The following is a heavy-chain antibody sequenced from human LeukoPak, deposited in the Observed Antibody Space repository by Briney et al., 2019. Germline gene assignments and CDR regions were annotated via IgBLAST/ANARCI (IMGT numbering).Heavy chain of an antibody. J-gene: IGHJ4*02. V-gene: IGHV4-39*07. CDR3: ARGSRYFEH. Sequence: SETLSLTCTVSGGSISSSSYYWGWIRQPPGKGLEWIGSIYYSGSTYYNPSLKSRVTISVDTSNNQFSLKLSSVSAADTAVYYCARGSRYFEHWGQGTLVTVSS. CDR2: IYYSGST. CDR1: GGSISSSSYY.